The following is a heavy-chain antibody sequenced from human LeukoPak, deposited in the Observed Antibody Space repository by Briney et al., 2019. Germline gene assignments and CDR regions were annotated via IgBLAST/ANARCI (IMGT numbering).Heavy chain of an antibody. CDR3: ARVTVVVTAIGTYYYYYGMDV. Sequence: GASVKVSCKASGGIFSRYAISWVRQAPGQGLEWMGGIIPIFGTANYAQKFQGRVTISADKSTSTAYMELSSLRSEDTAVYYCARVTVVVTAIGTYYYYYGMDVWGKGTTVTVSS. D-gene: IGHD2-21*02. J-gene: IGHJ6*04. CDR1: GGIFSRYA. V-gene: IGHV1-69*06. CDR2: IIPIFGTA.